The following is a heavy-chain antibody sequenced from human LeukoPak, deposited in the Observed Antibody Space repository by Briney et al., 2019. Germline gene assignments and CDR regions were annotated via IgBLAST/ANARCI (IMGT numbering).Heavy chain of an antibody. J-gene: IGHJ3*02. CDR3: VTTVTTWDAFDI. Sequence: PSGTLSLTCAVSGGSISSSNWWSWVRQPPGKGLEWIGSIYYSGSTYYNPSLKSRVTISVDTSKNQFSLKLSSVTAADTAVYYCVTTVTTWDAFDIWGQGTMVTVSS. CDR2: IYYSGST. CDR1: GGSISSSNW. V-gene: IGHV4-4*02. D-gene: IGHD4-11*01.